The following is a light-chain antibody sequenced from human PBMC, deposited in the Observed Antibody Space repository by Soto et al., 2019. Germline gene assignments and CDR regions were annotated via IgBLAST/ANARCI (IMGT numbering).Light chain of an antibody. CDR1: QSISGS. J-gene: IGKJ1*01. V-gene: IGKV1-5*03. CDR2: EAS. CDR3: QHYNGYWT. Sequence: DIQMTQSPSTLSASVGDRVTITCRASQSISGSLAWYQQKPGKAPKLLIYEASNLKGGVQSRFSGSGSATVYTRTISSLQADDYESYYCQHYNGYWTFGQGTRVDIK.